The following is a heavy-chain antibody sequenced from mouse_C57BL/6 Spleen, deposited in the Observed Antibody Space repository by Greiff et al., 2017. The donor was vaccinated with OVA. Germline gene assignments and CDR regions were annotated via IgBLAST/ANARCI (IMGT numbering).Heavy chain of an antibody. D-gene: IGHD1-1*01. CDR2: IYPGSGST. V-gene: IGHV1-55*01. CDR3: ARTDYYGSSYFDY. J-gene: IGHJ2*01. Sequence: VQLQQSGAELVKPGASVKMSCKASGYTFTSYWITWVKQRPGQGLEWIGDIYPGSGSTNYNEKFKSKATLTVDTSSSTAYMQLSSLTSEDSAVYYCARTDYYGSSYFDYWGQGTTLTVSS. CDR1: GYTFTSYW.